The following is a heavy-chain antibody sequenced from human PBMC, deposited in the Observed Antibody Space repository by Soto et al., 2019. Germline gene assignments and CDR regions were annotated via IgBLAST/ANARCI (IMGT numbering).Heavy chain of an antibody. D-gene: IGHD3-10*01. Sequence: EVQLVESGGGLVKPGGSLRLSCAASGFTFSSYSMKWVRQAPEKGLEWVSSISSSSSYIHDADSVKGRFTISRDNAKNSPYLRMNSLRAEDTAVYYCARDNTMGKGYFDYWGQGTLVTVSS. J-gene: IGHJ4*02. CDR2: ISSSSSYI. V-gene: IGHV3-21*01. CDR1: GFTFSSYS. CDR3: ARDNTMGKGYFDY.